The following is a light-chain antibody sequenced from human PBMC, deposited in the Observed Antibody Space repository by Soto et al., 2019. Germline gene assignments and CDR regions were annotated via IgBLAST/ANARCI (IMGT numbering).Light chain of an antibody. V-gene: IGKV3-11*01. J-gene: IGKJ5*01. CDR1: QSVGTF. Sequence: EIVLTQSPATLSLSPGERATLSCRASQSVGTFFAWYQQKPGQAPRLLIYGTSSRATGIPDRFSGSGSGTDFTLTISSLEPEDFAVYYCQQRSSWPITFGQGTRLEIK. CDR3: QQRSSWPIT. CDR2: GTS.